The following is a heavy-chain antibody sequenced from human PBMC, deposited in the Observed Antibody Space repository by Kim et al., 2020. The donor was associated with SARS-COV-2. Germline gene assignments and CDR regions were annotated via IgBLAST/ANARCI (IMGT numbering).Heavy chain of an antibody. V-gene: IGHV3-30-3*01. CDR3: ARDRPHPYIVVVPAASY. Sequence: GGSLRLSCAASGFTFSSYAMHWVRQAPGKGLEWVAVISYDGSNKYYADSVKGRFTISRDNSKNTLYLQMNSLRAEDTAVYYCARDRPHPYIVVVPAASYWGQGRLVTVSS. D-gene: IGHD2-2*01. J-gene: IGHJ4*02. CDR1: GFTFSSYA. CDR2: ISYDGSNK.